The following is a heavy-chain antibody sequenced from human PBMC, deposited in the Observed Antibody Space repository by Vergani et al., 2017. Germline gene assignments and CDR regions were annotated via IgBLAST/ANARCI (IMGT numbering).Heavy chain of an antibody. V-gene: IGHV4-39*07. Sequence: QLQLQESGPGLVKPSETLSLTCTVSGGPISSSSYYWGWIRQPPGKGLEWIGSIYYSGSTNYNPSLKSRVTISVDTSKNQFSLKLSTVTAADTAVYDCARGVLRYFDWLTWGAFDFWGQGTMVTVSS. J-gene: IGHJ3*01. CDR3: ARGVLRYFDWLTWGAFDF. CDR2: IYYSGST. D-gene: IGHD3-9*01. CDR1: GGPISSSSYY.